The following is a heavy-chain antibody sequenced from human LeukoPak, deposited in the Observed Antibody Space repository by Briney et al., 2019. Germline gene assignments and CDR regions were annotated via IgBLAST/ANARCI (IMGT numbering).Heavy chain of an antibody. CDR1: EFTFSDYY. CDR2: ISSSGSTI. Sequence: GGSLRLSCAASEFTFSDYYMSWIRQAPGKGLEWVSYISSSGSTIYYADSVKGRFTISRDNAKNPLYLQMNSLGAEDTAVYYCARVKGWFGEPTGFDPWGQGTLVTVSS. D-gene: IGHD3-10*01. V-gene: IGHV3-11*01. CDR3: ARVKGWFGEPTGFDP. J-gene: IGHJ5*02.